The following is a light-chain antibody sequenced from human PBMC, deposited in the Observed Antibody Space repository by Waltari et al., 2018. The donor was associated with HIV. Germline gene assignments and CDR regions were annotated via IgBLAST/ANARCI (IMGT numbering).Light chain of an antibody. Sequence: SYELTHPTSVSVSPGQTARITCSGDALPKQYTYWYQQKPGQAPVLVIYKDSERPSGIPERFSGSNSGTTVTLTISGVQAEDEADYYCQSADSSGSPYVVFGGGTKLTDL. J-gene: IGLJ2*01. CDR3: QSADSSGSPYVV. V-gene: IGLV3-25*03. CDR1: ALPKQY. CDR2: KDS.